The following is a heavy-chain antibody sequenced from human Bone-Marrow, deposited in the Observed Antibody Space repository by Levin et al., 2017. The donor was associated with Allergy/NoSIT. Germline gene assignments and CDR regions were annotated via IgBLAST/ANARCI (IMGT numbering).Heavy chain of an antibody. CDR3: ARIGSDFWSPDSYYNMDV. V-gene: IGHV2-70*11. D-gene: IGHD3-3*01. J-gene: IGHJ6*02. CDR2: IDWDDDK. Sequence: SGPTLVKPTQTLSLTCTFGGFSLNISGMSVSWIRQPPGRALEWLARIDWDDDKYYSASLQTRLTISKGASLNQVVLTMTNMDPVDTATYFCARIGSDFWSPDSYYNMDVWGQGTTVTVSS. CDR1: GFSLNISGMS.